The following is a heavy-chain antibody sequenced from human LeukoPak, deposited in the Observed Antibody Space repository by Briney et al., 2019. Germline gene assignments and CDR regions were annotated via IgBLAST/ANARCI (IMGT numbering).Heavy chain of an antibody. Sequence: GESLKISCKVSGDSFTNHWIGWVRQMPGKGLEWMGIIYPGDFDTRYSPSFQGQVTISADKSISTAYLQWSSLRASDTAMYYCTRRLTDWRQYHDGFDMWGRGTMVTVSS. CDR2: IYPGDFDT. V-gene: IGHV5-51*01. D-gene: IGHD3-9*01. CDR3: TRRLTDWRQYHDGFDM. CDR1: GDSFTNHW. J-gene: IGHJ3*02.